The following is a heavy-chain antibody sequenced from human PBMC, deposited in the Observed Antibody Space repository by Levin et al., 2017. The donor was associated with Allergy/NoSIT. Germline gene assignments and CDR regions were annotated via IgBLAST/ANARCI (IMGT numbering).Heavy chain of an antibody. J-gene: IGHJ5*02. D-gene: IGHD3-3*01. CDR1: GFIFSHAW. V-gene: IGHV3-15*01. CDR3: ATGFLEWLYWRT. Sequence: GGSLRLSCTASGFIFSHAWMSWVRQAPGKGLVWVGRIKSEIDGGTTDFAAAVKDRFTISRDDSRNTLFLEMHSLKTDDTAIYYCATGFLEWLYWRTWGQGTLVTVSS. CDR2: IKSEIDGGTT.